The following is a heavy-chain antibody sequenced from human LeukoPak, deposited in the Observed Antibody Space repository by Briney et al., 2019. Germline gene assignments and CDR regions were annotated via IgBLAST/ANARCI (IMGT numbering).Heavy chain of an antibody. CDR3: ARGVGDA. V-gene: IGHV3-48*01. J-gene: IGHJ3*01. Sequence: GGSLRLSCAASGFTFSSYSMNWVRQAPGKGLEWVSYISSSSTIYYADSVKGRFTISRDNAKNSLYLQMNSLRPDDTAIYYCARGVGDAWGQGTMVSVSS. CDR2: ISSSSTI. D-gene: IGHD2-15*01. CDR1: GFTFSSYS.